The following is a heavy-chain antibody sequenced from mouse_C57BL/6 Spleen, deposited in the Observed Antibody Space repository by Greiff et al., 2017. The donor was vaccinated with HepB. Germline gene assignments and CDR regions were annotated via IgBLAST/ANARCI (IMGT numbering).Heavy chain of an antibody. V-gene: IGHV3-6*01. CDR3: ARENDGTHYYVSGVSYYYAMDY. Sequence: VQLKESGPGLVKPSQSLSLTCSVTGYSITSGYYWNWIRQFPGNKLEWMGYISYDGSNNYNPSLRNRISITRDTSQNQFFLKLNSVTTEDTATYDCARENDGTHYYVSGVSYYYAMDYWGQGTSVTVAS. CDR1: GYSITSGYY. J-gene: IGHJ4*01. CDR2: ISYDGSN. D-gene: IGHD1-1*01.